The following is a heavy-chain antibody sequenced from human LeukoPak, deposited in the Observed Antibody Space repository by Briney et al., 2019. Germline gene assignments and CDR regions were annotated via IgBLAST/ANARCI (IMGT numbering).Heavy chain of an antibody. V-gene: IGHV4-34*01. CDR3: ARDLSGSLYFDY. D-gene: IGHD3-10*01. J-gene: IGHJ4*02. CDR2: INHSGST. Sequence: SETLSLTCAVYGGSFSGYYWSWIRQPPGKGLEWIGEINHSGSTDYNPSLKSRVTISVDTSKNQFSLRLSSVTAADTAVYFCARDLSGSLYFDYWGQGVLVTVSS. CDR1: GGSFSGYY.